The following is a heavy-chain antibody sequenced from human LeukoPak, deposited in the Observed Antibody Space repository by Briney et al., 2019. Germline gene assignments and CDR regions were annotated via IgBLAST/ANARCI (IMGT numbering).Heavy chain of an antibody. Sequence: ASVNVSCTASGYTFTSYDINWVRQAAGQGLEWMGWMNPNSGNTAYAQKFQGRVTMTRNTSISTAYMELSSLRSEDTAVYYCARGNYYGSGSYDNVNYYYYYMDVWGKGTTVTISS. J-gene: IGHJ6*03. CDR2: MNPNSGNT. V-gene: IGHV1-8*01. D-gene: IGHD3-10*01. CDR3: ARGNYYGSGSYDNVNYYYYYMDV. CDR1: GYTFTSYD.